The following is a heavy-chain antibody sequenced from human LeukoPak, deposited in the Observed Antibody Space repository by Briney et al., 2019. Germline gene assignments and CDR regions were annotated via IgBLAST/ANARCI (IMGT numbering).Heavy chain of an antibody. CDR2: INHSGST. CDR1: GGSFSGYY. CDR3: ARGPEDIVVVPAARTDAFDI. J-gene: IGHJ3*02. D-gene: IGHD2-2*01. V-gene: IGHV4-34*01. Sequence: SETLSLTCAVYGGSFSGYYWSWIRQPPGKGLEWIGEINHSGSTNYNPSLKSRVTISVDTSKNQFSLKPSSVTAADTAVYYCARGPEDIVVVPAARTDAFDIWGQGTMVTVSS.